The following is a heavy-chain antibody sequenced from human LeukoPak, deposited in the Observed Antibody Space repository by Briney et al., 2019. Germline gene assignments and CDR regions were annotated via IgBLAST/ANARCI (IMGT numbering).Heavy chain of an antibody. V-gene: IGHV3-7*01. Sequence: GGSLRLSCAASGFTFNSYWMSWVRQAPGKGLEWLANIKKDVSEKNYVDSVKGRFTISRDNAKNSLYLQMASLRAEDTAVYYCTRFISLGAWGPGNLVTVSS. CDR1: GFTFNSYW. CDR3: TRFISLGA. D-gene: IGHD3-16*01. J-gene: IGHJ5*02. CDR2: IKKDVSEK.